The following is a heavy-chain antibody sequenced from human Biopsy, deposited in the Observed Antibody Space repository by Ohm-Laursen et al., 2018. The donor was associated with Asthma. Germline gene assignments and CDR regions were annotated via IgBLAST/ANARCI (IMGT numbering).Heavy chain of an antibody. V-gene: IGHV3-30*03. Sequence: FLRLSCAASGFTFSTYGMHWVRQAPGKGLEWVAFIAWDGINSYYADSVKGRFTISRDNSRNTLYLQKNSLRADDTAVYYCARAGESDLVGGLDVWGQGTTVIVS. D-gene: IGHD2-21*01. CDR1: GFTFSTYG. J-gene: IGHJ6*02. CDR2: IAWDGINS. CDR3: ARAGESDLVGGLDV.